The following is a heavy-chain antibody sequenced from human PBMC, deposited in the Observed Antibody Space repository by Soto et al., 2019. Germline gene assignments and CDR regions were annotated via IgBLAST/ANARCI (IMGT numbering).Heavy chain of an antibody. CDR3: ARAGTPIDY. CDR1: GYTFTNFG. V-gene: IGHV1-18*01. D-gene: IGHD3-10*01. Sequence: ASVKVSCKASGYTFTNFGISLVRQAPVQVLELIVWIIAYNFNTNYSQNFQGRFTITTYTSTITSYIELRSLRSDDTAVYYCARAGTPIDYWGQGTLVTVSS. J-gene: IGHJ4*02. CDR2: IIAYNFNT.